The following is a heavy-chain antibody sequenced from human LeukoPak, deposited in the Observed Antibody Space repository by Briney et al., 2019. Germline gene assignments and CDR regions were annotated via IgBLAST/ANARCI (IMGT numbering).Heavy chain of an antibody. CDR3: ATDRAGLFDY. CDR1: GFTFSSSW. D-gene: IGHD3-10*01. Sequence: PGGSLRLSCAASGFTFSSSWMHWVRQAPGEGLVWVSRNPDGTTTSYADSVKGRFTISRHNARNTLFLQMNSLRVDDTAVYYCATDRAGLFDYWGRGTLVSVSS. V-gene: IGHV3-74*01. CDR2: NPDGTTT. J-gene: IGHJ4*02.